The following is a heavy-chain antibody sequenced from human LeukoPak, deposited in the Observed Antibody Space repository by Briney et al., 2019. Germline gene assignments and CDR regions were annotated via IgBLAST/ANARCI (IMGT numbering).Heavy chain of an antibody. CDR2: ISWNSGSI. D-gene: IGHD3-22*01. Sequence: PGGSLRLSCAASGFTFDDYAMHWVRQAPGKGLEWVSGISWNSGSIGYADSVEGRFTISRDNAKNSLYLQMNSLRAEDTALYYCAKDSYDSSGSFDYWGQGTLVTVSS. CDR1: GFTFDDYA. V-gene: IGHV3-9*01. J-gene: IGHJ4*02. CDR3: AKDSYDSSGSFDY.